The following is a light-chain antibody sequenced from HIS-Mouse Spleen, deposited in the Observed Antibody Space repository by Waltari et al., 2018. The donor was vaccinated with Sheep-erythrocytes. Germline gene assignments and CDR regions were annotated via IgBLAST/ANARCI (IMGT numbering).Light chain of an antibody. V-gene: IGKV3-15*01. CDR1: QSVSSN. CDR3: QQYNNWPPGT. Sequence: EIVMTQSPATLSVSPGERATLSCRASQSVSSNLAWYQQTPGQAPRLLNYGASTGATGIPARFSGSGSGTEFTLTISSMQSEDFAVYYCQQYNNWPPGTFGQGTKVEIK. J-gene: IGKJ1*01. CDR2: GAS.